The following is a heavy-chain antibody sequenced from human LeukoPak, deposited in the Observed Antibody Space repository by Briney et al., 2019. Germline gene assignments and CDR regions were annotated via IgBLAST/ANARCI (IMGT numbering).Heavy chain of an antibody. Sequence: SVKVSCKASGGTFSNYAISWVRQAPGQGLEWMGRIIPMFGTANYAQKFQGRVTITTDESTSTAYMELSSLRSVDTAVYYCARITVDIESSLDAFDIWGQGTMVTVSP. CDR2: IIPMFGTA. CDR3: ARITVDIESSLDAFDI. D-gene: IGHD5/OR15-5a*01. V-gene: IGHV1-69*05. CDR1: GGTFSNYA. J-gene: IGHJ3*02.